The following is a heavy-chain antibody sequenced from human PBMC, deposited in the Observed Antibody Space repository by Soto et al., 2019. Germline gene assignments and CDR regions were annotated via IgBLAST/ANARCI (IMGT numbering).Heavy chain of an antibody. D-gene: IGHD1-26*01. CDR3: AKNGFVGGGFDP. V-gene: IGHV3-30*18. J-gene: IGHJ5*02. CDR2: ISYDGSNK. CDR1: GFTFSSYG. Sequence: GGSLRLSCAASGFTFSSYGMHWVRQAPGKGLEWVAVISYDGSNKYYADSVKGRFTISRDNPKNTLYLQMNSLRAEDTAVYYCAKNGFVGGGFDPWGQGTLVTVSS.